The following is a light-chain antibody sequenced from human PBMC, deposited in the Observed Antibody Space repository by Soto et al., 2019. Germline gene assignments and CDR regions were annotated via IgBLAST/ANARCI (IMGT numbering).Light chain of an antibody. Sequence: DIQMTQSPSTLSGSVGDRVTITCRASQTISSWMDWYPPKPGKAPQLLXYKASTLKSGVPSRCSGSGSGTECTLTISSLPPDDFAPYYCQHYNSYSEAFGQGTKVVIK. CDR3: QHYNSYSEA. CDR2: KAS. CDR1: QTISSW. J-gene: IGKJ1*01. V-gene: IGKV1-5*03.